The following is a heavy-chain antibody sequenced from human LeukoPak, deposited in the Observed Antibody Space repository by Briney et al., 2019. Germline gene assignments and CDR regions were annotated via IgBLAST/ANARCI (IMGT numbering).Heavy chain of an antibody. CDR2: FYHTGST. CDR3: VTSIGWPNVFDH. V-gene: IGHV4-59*01. Sequence: PSETLSLTCTVSGGSITTYYWTWIRQTPDKGLQFIGSFYHTGSTNYNPSLESAVTISEDTSKNQISLELRSVTAADTAVYYCVTSIGWPNVFDHWGQGILVTVSS. CDR1: GGSITTYY. J-gene: IGHJ4*02. D-gene: IGHD2-21*01.